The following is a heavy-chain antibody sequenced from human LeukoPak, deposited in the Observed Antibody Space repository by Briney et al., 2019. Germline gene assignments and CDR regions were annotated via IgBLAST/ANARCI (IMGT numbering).Heavy chain of an antibody. Sequence: SETLSLTCTVSGGSISSSSYYWGWIRQPPGKGLEWIGSIYYSGSTYYNPSLKSRVTISVDTSKNQFSLKLSSVTAADTAVYYCARRGGSGSPSKVLDIWGQGTMVTVSS. CDR1: GGSISSSSYY. CDR2: IYYSGST. V-gene: IGHV4-39*07. CDR3: ARRGGSGSPSKVLDI. J-gene: IGHJ3*02. D-gene: IGHD3-10*01.